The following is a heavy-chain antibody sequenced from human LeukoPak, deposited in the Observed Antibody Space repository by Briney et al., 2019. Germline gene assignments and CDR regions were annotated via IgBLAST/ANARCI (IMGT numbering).Heavy chain of an antibody. CDR3: ARELGISGTTGARYFDL. Sequence: GGSLRLSCAASGFTFTTYWMHWVRHAPGKGLVWVSRIYSDGSTTNYADSVKGRFTISRDNANNTLYLQMNSLRADDTAVYYCARELGISGTTGARYFDLWGRGTLVTVSS. V-gene: IGHV3-74*01. CDR2: IYSDGSTT. J-gene: IGHJ2*01. CDR1: GFTFTTYW. D-gene: IGHD1-7*01.